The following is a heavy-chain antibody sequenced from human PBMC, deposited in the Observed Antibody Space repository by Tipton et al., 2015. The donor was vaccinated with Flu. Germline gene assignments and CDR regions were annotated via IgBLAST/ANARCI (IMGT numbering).Heavy chain of an antibody. CDR3: ARGYSGSYHTPLYY. J-gene: IGHJ4*02. CDR2: IYYSETT. V-gene: IGHV4-59*01. Sequence: TLSLTCTVSGGSISSYYWNWIWQPPGKGLEWIGYIYYSETTNYNPSLKSRVTISVDTSKNQFSLKLSSVTAADTAVYYCARGYSGSYHTPLYYWGQGTLVTVSS. D-gene: IGHD1-26*01. CDR1: GGSISSYY.